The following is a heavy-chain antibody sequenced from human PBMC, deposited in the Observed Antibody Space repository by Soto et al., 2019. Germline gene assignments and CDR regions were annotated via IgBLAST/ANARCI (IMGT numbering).Heavy chain of an antibody. CDR2: IYWDDDK. CDR1: GFSLSTSGVG. CDR3: AHWSTYYDFWSGYYQWGFDY. D-gene: IGHD3-3*01. Sequence: QITLKESGPTLVKPTQTLTLTCTFSGFSLSTSGVGVGWIRQPPGKALEWLALIYWDDDKRYSPSLKSRLTITKDTSKNQVVLTMTNMDPVDTATYYCAHWSTYYDFWSGYYQWGFDYWGQGTRVTVSS. J-gene: IGHJ4*02. V-gene: IGHV2-5*02.